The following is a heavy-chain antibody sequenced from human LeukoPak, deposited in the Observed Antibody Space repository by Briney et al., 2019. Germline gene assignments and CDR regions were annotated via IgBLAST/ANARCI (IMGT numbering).Heavy chain of an antibody. V-gene: IGHV3-66*02. Sequence: PGGAPRISCAASGLTVSSNYMSWGRQAPGKGLEGGSVIYSGGSTYYADSVKGRFTISRDNSKNTLYLQMNSLRAEDTAVYYCARDSPDFYGGKPVFDYWGQGTLVTVSS. CDR1: GLTVSSNY. D-gene: IGHD4-23*01. CDR2: IYSGGST. CDR3: ARDSPDFYGGKPVFDY. J-gene: IGHJ4*02.